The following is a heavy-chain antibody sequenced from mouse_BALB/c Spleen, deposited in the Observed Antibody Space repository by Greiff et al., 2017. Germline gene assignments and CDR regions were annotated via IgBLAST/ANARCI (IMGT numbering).Heavy chain of an antibody. CDR1: GYSFTGYT. CDR3: ARDRYGLGGAMDY. Sequence: VQLKESGPELVKPGASMKISCKASGYSFTGYTMNWVKQSHGKNLEWIGLINPYNGGTSYNQKFKGKATLTVDKSSSTAYMELLSLTSEDSAVYYCARDRYGLGGAMDYWGQGTSVTVSS. J-gene: IGHJ4*01. V-gene: IGHV1-18*01. CDR2: INPYNGGT. D-gene: IGHD2-14*01.